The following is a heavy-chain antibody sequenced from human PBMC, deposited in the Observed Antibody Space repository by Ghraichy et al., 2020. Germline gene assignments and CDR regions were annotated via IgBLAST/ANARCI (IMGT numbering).Heavy chain of an antibody. CDR3: AKGSGASRPYYFDH. CDR2: ISGDTYST. V-gene: IGHV3-23*01. CDR1: GFTFNSYV. Sequence: GGSLRLSCVASGFTFNSYVMSWVRQAPGRGLEWVSAISGDTYSTYYADSVQGRFTISRDNSRNTLLLQMNSLRDEDTAVYYCAKGSGASRPYYFDHWGQGTLVAVSS. D-gene: IGHD1-26*01. J-gene: IGHJ4*02.